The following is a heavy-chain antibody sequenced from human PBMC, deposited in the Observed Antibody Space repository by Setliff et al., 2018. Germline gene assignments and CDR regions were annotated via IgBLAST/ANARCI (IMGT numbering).Heavy chain of an antibody. Sequence: TLSLTCTVSGGSFTTYYWSWIRQPPGKALEWLARIDWDDDKYYTPSLKTRLTISKDTSKNQVVLTMTNMDPVDTATYYCARVQPGHVIWAYWGQGTLVTVSS. CDR2: IDWDDDK. J-gene: IGHJ4*02. CDR3: ARVQPGHVIWAY. CDR1: GGSFTTYY. D-gene: IGHD3-10*01. V-gene: IGHV2-70*11.